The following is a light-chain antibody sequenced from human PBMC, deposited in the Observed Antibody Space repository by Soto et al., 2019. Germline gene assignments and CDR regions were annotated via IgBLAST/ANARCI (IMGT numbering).Light chain of an antibody. CDR1: QSVSNNY. J-gene: IGKJ1*01. CDR2: GAS. CDR3: QQYGSSGT. V-gene: IGKV3-20*01. Sequence: VMTQAPATLSVSPGERATLSCRASQSVSNNYLAWYQQKPGQAPRLLIYGASNRATGIPDRFSGSGSGTDFTLTISRLEPEDFAVYYCQQYGSSGTFGQGTKVDIK.